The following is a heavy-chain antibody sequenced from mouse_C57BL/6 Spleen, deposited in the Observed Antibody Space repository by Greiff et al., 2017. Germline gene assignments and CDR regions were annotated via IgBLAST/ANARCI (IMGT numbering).Heavy chain of an antibody. J-gene: IGHJ2*01. CDR3: AREANGFDY. V-gene: IGHV1-78*01. CDR1: GYTFTDHT. Sequence: QVQLQQSDAELVKPGASVKISCKVSGYTFTDHTIHWMKQRPEQGLEWIGMIHPNSGSTNYNEKFKSKATLTVDKSSSTAYMQLSSLTSEDSAVYYCAREANGFDYWGQGTTLTVSS. CDR2: IHPNSGST.